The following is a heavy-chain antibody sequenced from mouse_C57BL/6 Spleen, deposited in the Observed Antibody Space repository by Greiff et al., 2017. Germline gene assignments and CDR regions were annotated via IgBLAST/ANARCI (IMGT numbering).Heavy chain of an antibody. D-gene: IGHD3-2*02. J-gene: IGHJ2*01. CDR3: ARSAQATYYFDY. CDR2: IDPNSGGT. V-gene: IGHV1-72*01. CDR1: GYTFTSYW. Sequence: VKLQQPGAELVKPGASVKLSCKASGYTFTSYWMHWVKQRPGRGLEWIGRIDPNSGGTKYNEKFKSKATLTGDKPSSTAYMQLSSLTSEDSAVXYCARSAQATYYFDYWGQGTTLTVSS.